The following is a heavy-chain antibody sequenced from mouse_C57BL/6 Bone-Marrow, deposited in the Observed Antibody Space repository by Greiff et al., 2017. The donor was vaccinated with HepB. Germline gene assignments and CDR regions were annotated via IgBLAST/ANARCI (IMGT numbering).Heavy chain of an antibody. D-gene: IGHD1-1*01. CDR3: ARDAKATGAMDY. Sequence: EVQVVESGGGLVQSGRSLRLSCATSGFTFSDFYMEWLRQAPGKGLEWIAASRNKATDYTTEYSASVKGRFIVSRDTSQSILYLQMNALRAEDTAIYYCARDAKATGAMDYWGQGTSVTVSS. J-gene: IGHJ4*01. CDR2: SRNKATDYTT. CDR1: GFTFSDFY. V-gene: IGHV7-1*01.